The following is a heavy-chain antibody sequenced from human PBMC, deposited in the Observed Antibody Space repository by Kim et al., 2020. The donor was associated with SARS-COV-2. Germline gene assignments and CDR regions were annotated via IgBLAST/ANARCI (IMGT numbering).Heavy chain of an antibody. J-gene: IGHJ2*01. CDR2: IYYSGST. CDR1: GGSISSSSYY. Sequence: SETLSLTCTVSGGSISSSSYYWGWIRQPPGKGLEWIGSIYYSGSTYYNPSLKSRVTISVDTSKNQFSLKLSSVTAADTAVYYCARHGDLAAALRYFDLWGRGTLVTVSS. CDR3: ARHGDLAAALRYFDL. D-gene: IGHD6-13*01. V-gene: IGHV4-39*01.